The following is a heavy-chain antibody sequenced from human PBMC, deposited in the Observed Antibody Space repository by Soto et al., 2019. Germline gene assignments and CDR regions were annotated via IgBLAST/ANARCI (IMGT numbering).Heavy chain of an antibody. J-gene: IGHJ4*02. D-gene: IGHD3-10*01. CDR3: ARENYGSGSPHYY. Sequence: ASVKVSCKASGGTFSSYAISWVRQAPGQGLEWMGGIIPIFGTANYAQKFQGRVTITADESTSTAYMELSSLRSEDTAAYYCARENYGSGSPHYYWGQGTLVTVSS. CDR2: IIPIFGTA. CDR1: GGTFSSYA. V-gene: IGHV1-69*13.